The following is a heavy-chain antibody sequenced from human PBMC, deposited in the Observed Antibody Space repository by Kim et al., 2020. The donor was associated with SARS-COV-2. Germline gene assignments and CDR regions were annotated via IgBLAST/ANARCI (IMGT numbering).Heavy chain of an antibody. Sequence: SETLSLTCTVSGDSISNYCWSWIRQPPGKGLEWIGYMCNTGSTNYNPSLKSRVTISVDTSKNQFSLKLTSVTAADTAVYFCARYRNFNPWGQGTLVTVSS. V-gene: IGHV4-59*08. D-gene: IGHD1-7*01. J-gene: IGHJ5*02. CDR3: ARYRNFNP. CDR1: GDSISNYC. CDR2: MCNTGST.